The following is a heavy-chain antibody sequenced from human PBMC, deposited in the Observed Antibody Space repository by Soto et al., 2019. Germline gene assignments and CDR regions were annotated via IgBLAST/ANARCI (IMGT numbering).Heavy chain of an antibody. CDR3: ARDREYYDSSGLYFDY. J-gene: IGHJ4*02. D-gene: IGHD3-22*01. V-gene: IGHV4-59*01. CDR1: GGSISDYY. Sequence: ETLSLTCSVSGGSISDYYWSWIRQPPGKGLEWIGYTYYGWNTNYNPSLKSRVTISVDTSKNQFSLKLISVTAADTAVYYCARDREYYDSSGLYFDYWGQGTLVTVSS. CDR2: TYYGWNT.